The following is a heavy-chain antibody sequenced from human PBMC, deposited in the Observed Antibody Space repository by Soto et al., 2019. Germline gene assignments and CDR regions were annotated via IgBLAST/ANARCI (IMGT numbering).Heavy chain of an antibody. CDR3: ARAREDSSGWFDY. CDR1: GYFFSDNY. CDR2: INPKSGGT. D-gene: IGHD6-19*01. J-gene: IGHJ4*02. Sequence: ASVKVSCKASGYFFSDNYIHWVRQAPGQGLEWMTWINPKSGGTNYARNFQGRVTLTRDTSISTAYMDLSRLTSDDTAVYYCARAREDSSGWFDYWGQGTLVTVSS. V-gene: IGHV1-2*02.